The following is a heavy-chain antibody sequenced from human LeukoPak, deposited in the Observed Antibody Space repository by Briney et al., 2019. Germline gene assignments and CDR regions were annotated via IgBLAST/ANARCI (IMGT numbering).Heavy chain of an antibody. CDR1: GFTFSSYE. D-gene: IGHD2-2*01. CDR3: ARVCNEYQLLCGFDY. J-gene: IGHJ4*02. CDR2: ISSSGSTI. Sequence: GGSLRLSCAASGFTFSSYEMNWVRQAPGKGLEWVSYISSSGSTIYYADSVKGRFTISRDNAKNSLYLQMSSLRAEDTAVYYCARVCNEYQLLCGFDYWGQGTLVTVSS. V-gene: IGHV3-48*03.